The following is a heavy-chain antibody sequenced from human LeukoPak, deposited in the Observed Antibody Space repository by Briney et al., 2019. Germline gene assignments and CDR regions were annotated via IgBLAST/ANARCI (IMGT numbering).Heavy chain of an antibody. CDR3: AKGNWGERLDWYFDL. J-gene: IGHJ2*01. V-gene: IGHV3-23*01. Sequence: GGSLRLSCAASGFTFSSYDMSWVRQAPGSGLEWVSGITGSGGSTYYADSVKGRFTISRDNSKNTLYLQMNSLRAEDTAVYYCAKGNWGERLDWYFDLWGRGTLVTVYS. CDR1: GFTFSSYD. D-gene: IGHD1-26*01. CDR2: ITGSGGST.